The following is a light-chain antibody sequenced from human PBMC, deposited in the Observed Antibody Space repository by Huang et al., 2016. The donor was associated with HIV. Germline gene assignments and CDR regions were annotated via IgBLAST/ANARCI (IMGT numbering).Light chain of an antibody. Sequence: DIQMTQSPSSLSASVGDRVTITCRASQGIRKFVAWYQQTPGKPPKLLIYGASTWESGVPSRFSGGGSETEFTLTIRSLQTEDVATYYCQKYSNDPRAFGQGTRVDIK. CDR3: QKYSNDPRA. J-gene: IGKJ1*01. V-gene: IGKV1-27*01. CDR2: GAS. CDR1: QGIRKF.